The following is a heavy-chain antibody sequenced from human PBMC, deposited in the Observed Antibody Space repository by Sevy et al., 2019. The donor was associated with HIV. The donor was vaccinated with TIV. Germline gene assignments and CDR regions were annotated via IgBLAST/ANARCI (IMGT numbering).Heavy chain of an antibody. CDR1: GFTVSSNY. Sequence: GGSLRLSCAASGFTVSSNYMSWVRQAPGKGLEWVSVIYNGGSTYYAGYVKGRLTISRDNSTNTLYLQMNSLRAEDTAMYYCAGRCSGYYYGAFDIWGQGTMVTVSS. D-gene: IGHD1-26*01. CDR2: IYNGGST. CDR3: AGRCSGYYYGAFDI. V-gene: IGHV3-53*01. J-gene: IGHJ3*02.